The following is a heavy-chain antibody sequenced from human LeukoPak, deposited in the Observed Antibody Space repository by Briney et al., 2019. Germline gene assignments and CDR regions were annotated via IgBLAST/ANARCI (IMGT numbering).Heavy chain of an antibody. CDR1: GFSVSSKY. V-gene: IGHV3-53*01. J-gene: IGHJ4*02. Sequence: PGGSLRLSCAASGFSVSSKYMSWVRQAPGKGLEWVSVIHSGGGTNYAGSVKGRFTISRDNSKNTLFLQMDSLRVEDTALYYCARGGTSDTWYEFDYWGQGTLVTVSS. CDR2: IHSGGGT. CDR3: ARGGTSDTWYEFDY. D-gene: IGHD6-13*01.